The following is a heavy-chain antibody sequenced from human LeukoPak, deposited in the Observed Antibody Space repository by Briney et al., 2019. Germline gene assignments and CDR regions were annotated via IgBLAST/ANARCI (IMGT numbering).Heavy chain of an antibody. CDR3: ARGVMTGYSSSWHFDY. Sequence: SETLSLTCTVSGGSISSYYWSWIRQPPGKGLEWIGYIYYSGSTNYNPSLKSRVTISVDTSKSQFSLKLSSVTAADTAVYYCARGVMTGYSSSWHFDYWGQGTLVTVSS. V-gene: IGHV4-59*01. CDR1: GGSISSYY. D-gene: IGHD6-13*01. J-gene: IGHJ4*02. CDR2: IYYSGST.